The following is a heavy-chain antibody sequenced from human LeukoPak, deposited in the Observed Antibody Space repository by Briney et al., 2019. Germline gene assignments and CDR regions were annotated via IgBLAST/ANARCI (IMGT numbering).Heavy chain of an antibody. CDR1: GGSFSGYY. Sequence: SETLSLTCAVYGGSFSGYYWIWIRLPPGKGLEWIGQIYDSGSTIYNPSLKSRVTISVDTSKNQFSLKLSSVTAADTAVYYCARGLCGGIGSTGRCLYYYGMDVWGQGTTVTVSS. V-gene: IGHV4-34*01. D-gene: IGHD3-16*01. J-gene: IGHJ6*02. CDR3: ARGLCGGIGSTGRCLYYYGMDV. CDR2: IYDSGST.